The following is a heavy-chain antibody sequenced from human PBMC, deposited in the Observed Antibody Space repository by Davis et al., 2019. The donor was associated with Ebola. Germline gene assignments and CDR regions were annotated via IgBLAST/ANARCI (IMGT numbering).Heavy chain of an antibody. V-gene: IGHV3-30-3*02. J-gene: IGHJ6*02. CDR3: AKTYDYSNYRSGYYGMDV. D-gene: IGHD4-11*01. Sequence: GESLKISCAASGFTFSSYAMHWVRQAPGKGLEWVAVISYDGSNKYYADSVKGRFTISRDNSKNTLYLQMNSLRAEDTAVYYCAKTYDYSNYRSGYYGMDVWGQGTTVTVSS. CDR2: ISYDGSNK. CDR1: GFTFSSYA.